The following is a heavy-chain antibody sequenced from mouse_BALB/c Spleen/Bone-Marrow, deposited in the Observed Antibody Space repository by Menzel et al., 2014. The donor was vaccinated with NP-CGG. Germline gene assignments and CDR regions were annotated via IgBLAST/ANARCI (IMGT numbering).Heavy chain of an antibody. Sequence: QVQLQQPGAGLVRPGTSVKISCKASGYTFTNYWLGWVKQRPGHGLEWIGDIYPGGGYTNYNEKFKGKATLTADTSSSTAYMQLSSLTSEDFAVYFCARRGTGVDYWGQGTTLTVSS. D-gene: IGHD4-1*01. CDR1: GYTFTNYW. CDR3: ARRGTGVDY. V-gene: IGHV1-63*02. J-gene: IGHJ2*01. CDR2: IYPGGGYT.